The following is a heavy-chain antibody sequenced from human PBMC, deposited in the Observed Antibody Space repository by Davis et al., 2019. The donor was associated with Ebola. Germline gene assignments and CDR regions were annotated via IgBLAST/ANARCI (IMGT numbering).Heavy chain of an antibody. V-gene: IGHV4-34*01. Sequence: MPSETLSLTCAVYGGSFSGYYWTWIRQPPGKGLEWIGEINYSGSTNYNPSLKSRVTISVDTSKNQFSLKLNSVTAADTAVYYCAREGGFGGYGMDVWGQGTTVTVSS. CDR1: GGSFSGYY. J-gene: IGHJ6*02. CDR2: INYSGST. CDR3: AREGGFGGYGMDV. D-gene: IGHD3-10*01.